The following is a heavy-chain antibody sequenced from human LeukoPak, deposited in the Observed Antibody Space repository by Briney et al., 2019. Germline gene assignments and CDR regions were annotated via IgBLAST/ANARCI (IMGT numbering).Heavy chain of an antibody. J-gene: IGHJ6*04. CDR2: ISYDGSNK. CDR1: GFTFSSFG. V-gene: IGHV3-30*18. CDR3: AKPSDV. Sequence: GGSLRLSCAASGFTFSSFGMHWVRQAPGKGLEWVAVISYDGSNKYYAGSVKGRFTISRDNSKNTLYLQMNSQRAEDTAVYYCAKPSDVWGKGTTVTVSS.